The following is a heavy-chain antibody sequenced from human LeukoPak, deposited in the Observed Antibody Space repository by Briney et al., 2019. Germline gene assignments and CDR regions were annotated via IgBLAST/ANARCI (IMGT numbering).Heavy chain of an antibody. CDR2: INPNSGGT. CDR3: ARAGYCSSTSCYHYYYYYMDV. D-gene: IGHD2-2*01. CDR1: GYTFTGYY. J-gene: IGHJ6*03. Sequence: ASVKASCKTSGYTFTGYYMHWVRQAPGQGLEWMGWINPNSGGTNYAQKFQGRVTMTRDTSISTAYMELSRLRSDDTAVYYCARAGYCSSTSCYHYYYYYMDVWGKGTTVTVSS. V-gene: IGHV1-2*02.